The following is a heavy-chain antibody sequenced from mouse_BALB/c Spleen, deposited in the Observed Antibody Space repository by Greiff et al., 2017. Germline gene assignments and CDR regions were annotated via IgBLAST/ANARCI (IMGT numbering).Heavy chain of an antibody. V-gene: IGHV1-82*01. CDR1: GYAFSSSW. J-gene: IGHJ3*01. CDR2: IYPGDGDT. CDR3: AREDYYGSSWFAY. Sequence: VQLQQSGPELVKPGASVKISCKASGYAFSSSWMNWVKQRPGQGLEWIGRIYPGDGDTNYNGKFKGKATLTADKSSSTAYMQLSSLTSVDSAVYFCAREDYYGSSWFAYWGQGTLVTVSA. D-gene: IGHD1-1*01.